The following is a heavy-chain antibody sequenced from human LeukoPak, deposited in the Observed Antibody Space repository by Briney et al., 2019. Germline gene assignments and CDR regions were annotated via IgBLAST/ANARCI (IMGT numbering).Heavy chain of an antibody. CDR3: ARGSTITMVRGFFDY. CDR2: INHSGST. CDR1: GVSFSGYY. D-gene: IGHD3-10*01. Sequence: SETLSLTCAAYGVSFSGYYWSWIRQPPGKGLEWIGEINHSGSTNYNPSLKSRVPISVDTSKNQFSLKLSSVTAADTAVYYCARGSTITMVRGFFDYWGQGTLVTVSS. J-gene: IGHJ4*02. V-gene: IGHV4-34*01.